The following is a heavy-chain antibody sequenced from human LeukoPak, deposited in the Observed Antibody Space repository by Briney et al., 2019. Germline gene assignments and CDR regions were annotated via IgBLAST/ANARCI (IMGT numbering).Heavy chain of an antibody. V-gene: IGHV1-18*01. J-gene: IGHJ4*02. D-gene: IGHD3-10*01. CDR1: GYTFTSYG. CDR3: ARDRGVSYYYGSGSSPIDY. Sequence: VASVKVSCKASGYTFTSYGISWVRQAPGQGLGWMGWISAYNGNTNYAQKLQGRVTMTTDTSTSTAYMELRSLRSDDTAVYYCARDRGVSYYYGSGSSPIDYWGQGTLVTVSS. CDR2: ISAYNGNT.